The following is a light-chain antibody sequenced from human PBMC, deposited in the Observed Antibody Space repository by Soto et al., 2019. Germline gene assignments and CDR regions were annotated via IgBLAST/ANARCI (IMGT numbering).Light chain of an antibody. J-gene: IGLJ1*01. V-gene: IGLV2-14*01. CDR3: VSYTTSASYV. CDR2: DIN. CDR1: SSDVGNYIF. Sequence: VLTQPASVSGSPGQSITISCTGTSSDVGNYIFVSWYRQHPGKAPKLMIYDINNRPSGVSNRFSGSKSGNTAPLTISGLQAEDEADYYCVSYTTSASYVFGTGTKVTVL.